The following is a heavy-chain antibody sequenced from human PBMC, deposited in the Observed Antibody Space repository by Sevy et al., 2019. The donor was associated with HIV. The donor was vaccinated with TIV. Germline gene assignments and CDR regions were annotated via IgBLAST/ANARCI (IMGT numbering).Heavy chain of an antibody. CDR2: ISSNGGST. J-gene: IGHJ6*02. D-gene: IGHD2-2*01. CDR1: GFTFSSYA. CDR3: VNRYCSSTSCYGARYYGMDV. V-gene: IGHV3-64D*06. Sequence: GGSLRLSCSASGFTFSSYAMHWVRQAPGKALEYVSAISSNGGSTYYADSVKGRFTISRDNSKNTLYLQMSSLRAEDTAVYYCVNRYCSSTSCYGARYYGMDVWGQGTTVTVSS.